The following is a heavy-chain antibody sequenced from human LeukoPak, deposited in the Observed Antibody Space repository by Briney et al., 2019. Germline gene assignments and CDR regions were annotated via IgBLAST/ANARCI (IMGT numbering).Heavy chain of an antibody. Sequence: PGGSLRLSCAASGFTFSSYSMHWVRQAPGKGPEFVSVIGGVGVTTFYADSVKDRFTISRDNSKNTLYLEMGSLRAEDLAVYYCAREGGGSGLWYYDLWGRGTLVTVSS. CDR1: GFTFSSYS. CDR2: IGGVGVTT. J-gene: IGHJ2*01. CDR3: AREGGGSGLWYYDL. D-gene: IGHD1-26*01. V-gene: IGHV3-64*02.